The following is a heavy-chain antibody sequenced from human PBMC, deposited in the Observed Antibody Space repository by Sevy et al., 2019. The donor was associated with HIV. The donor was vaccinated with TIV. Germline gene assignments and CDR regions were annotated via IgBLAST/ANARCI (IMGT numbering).Heavy chain of an antibody. D-gene: IGHD1-26*01. J-gene: IGHJ6*02. V-gene: IGHV4-61*02. Sequence: SETLSLTCTVSAGSISSGSYYWSWIRQPAGKGLEWIGRIYTSGSTNYNPSLKSRVTMSVDTSKNQFSLKLSSVTAADTAVYYCAVSLGGATGYYYYGMDVWGQGTTVTVSS. CDR2: IYTSGST. CDR3: AVSLGGATGYYYYGMDV. CDR1: AGSISSGSYY.